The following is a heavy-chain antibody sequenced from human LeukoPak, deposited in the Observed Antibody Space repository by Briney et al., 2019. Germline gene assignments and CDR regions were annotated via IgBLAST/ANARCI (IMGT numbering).Heavy chain of an antibody. D-gene: IGHD4-17*01. V-gene: IGHV4-59*01. CDR3: VGTVTTDWYFDL. CDR2: IHYSGTT. Sequence: KASETLSLTCTVSGGSISSYYWSWIRQPPGKGLEWIGYIHYSGTTNYNPSLKSRVTISADTSKNQFSLKLSSVTAADTAVYYCVGTVTTDWYFDLWGRGTLVTVSS. CDR1: GGSISSYY. J-gene: IGHJ2*01.